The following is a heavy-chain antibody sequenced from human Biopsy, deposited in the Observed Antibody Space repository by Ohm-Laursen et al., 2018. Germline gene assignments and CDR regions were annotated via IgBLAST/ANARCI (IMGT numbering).Heavy chain of an antibody. CDR1: GGSINSDY. J-gene: IGHJ3*02. V-gene: IGHV4-4*07. CDR3: ARVISWRMYIGSSYDAFDI. CDR2: IHTNGDT. Sequence: PSQTLSLTCTVSGGSINSDYWSWIRQPAGKGLEWIGRIHTNGDTHYSPSLKSRVTLWEDTSKNQFSLRLASVTAADTAVYYCARVISWRMYIGSSYDAFDIWGQGTMVTVSS. D-gene: IGHD1-26*01.